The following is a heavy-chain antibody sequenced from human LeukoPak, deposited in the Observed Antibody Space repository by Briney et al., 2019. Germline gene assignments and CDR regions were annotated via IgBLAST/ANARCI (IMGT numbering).Heavy chain of an antibody. CDR2: FDPEDGET. Sequence: GASVKVSCKVSGYTLTELSMHWVRQAPGKGLEWMGGFDPEDGETIYAQKFQGRVTMTEDTSTDTAYMELSSLRSEDTAVYYCARTVPYYDFWSGYLGAFDIWGQGTMVTVSS. J-gene: IGHJ3*02. D-gene: IGHD3-3*01. CDR1: GYTLTELS. CDR3: ARTVPYYDFWSGYLGAFDI. V-gene: IGHV1-24*01.